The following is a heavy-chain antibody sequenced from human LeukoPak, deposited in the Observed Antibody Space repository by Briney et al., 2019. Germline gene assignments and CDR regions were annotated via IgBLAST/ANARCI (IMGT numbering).Heavy chain of an antibody. CDR3: AKEYAGRRGRFLEWLSLDY. CDR2: ISGSGGST. Sequence: PGGSLRLSCAASGFTVSSNSMSWVRQAPGRGLEWVSAISGSGGSTYYADSVKGRFTISRDNSKNTLYLQMNSLRAEDTAVYYCAKEYAGRRGRFLEWLSLDYWGQGTLVTVSS. J-gene: IGHJ4*02. V-gene: IGHV3-23*01. D-gene: IGHD3-3*01. CDR1: GFTVSSNS.